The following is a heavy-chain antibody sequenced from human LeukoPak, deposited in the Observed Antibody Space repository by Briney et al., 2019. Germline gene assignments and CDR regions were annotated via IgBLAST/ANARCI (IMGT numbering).Heavy chain of an antibody. CDR2: IDTSSSYI. CDR3: ARSKAAPGAFDI. V-gene: IGHV3-21*01. D-gene: IGHD6-6*01. J-gene: IGHJ3*02. Sequence: GGSLRLSCVASGFTFSSYSMNWVRQAPGKGLEWVSSIDTSSSYIYYADSVKGRFTISRDNAKNSLYLQMNSLRAGDTAVYYCARSKAAPGAFDIWGQGTMVTVSS. CDR1: GFTFSSYS.